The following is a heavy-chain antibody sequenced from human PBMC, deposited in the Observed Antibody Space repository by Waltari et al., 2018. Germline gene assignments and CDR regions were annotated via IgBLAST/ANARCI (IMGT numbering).Heavy chain of an antibody. CDR3: AADYYGSGSWFD. Sequence: QVQLQESGPGLVKPSETLSLTCTVSGGSISSYYWSWIRRPPGKGLEWIGYIYYSGSTNYNPSLKSRVTISVDTSKNQFSLKLSSVTAADTAVYYCAADYYGSGSWFDWGQGTLVTVSS. D-gene: IGHD3-10*01. J-gene: IGHJ4*02. CDR1: GGSISSYY. V-gene: IGHV4-59*01. CDR2: IYYSGST.